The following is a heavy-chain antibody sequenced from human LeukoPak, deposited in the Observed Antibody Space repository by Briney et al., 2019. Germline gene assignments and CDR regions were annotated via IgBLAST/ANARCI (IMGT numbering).Heavy chain of an antibody. Sequence: ASVKVSCKVSGYTLTELSMHWVRQAPGKGLERMGGFDPEDGETIYAQKFQGRVTMTEDTSTDTAYMELSSLRSEDTAVYYCARGAYHYGSGSYYNYWGQGTLVTVSS. J-gene: IGHJ4*02. CDR2: FDPEDGET. CDR1: GYTLTELS. D-gene: IGHD3-10*01. V-gene: IGHV1-24*01. CDR3: ARGAYHYGSGSYYNY.